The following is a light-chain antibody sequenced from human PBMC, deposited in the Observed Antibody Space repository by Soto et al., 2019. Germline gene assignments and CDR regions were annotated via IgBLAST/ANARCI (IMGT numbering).Light chain of an antibody. CDR3: QQYSDWPPWT. V-gene: IGKV3-15*01. CDR2: GAS. Sequence: EIVMTQSPATLSVFPGDGATLSCRASQFVSNNVAWYQQKPGQAPRLLIYGASTRATGVPARFSGSESGTEFTLTISSLQSEDFAVYYCQQYSDWPPWTFGQGTRVEIK. CDR1: QFVSNN. J-gene: IGKJ1*01.